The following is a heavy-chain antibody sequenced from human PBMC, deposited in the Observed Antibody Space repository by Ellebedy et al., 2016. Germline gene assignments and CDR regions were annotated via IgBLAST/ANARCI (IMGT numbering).Heavy chain of an antibody. V-gene: IGHV4-4*07. Sequence: SETLSPTXTVPGGPISSYYWSWIRQPAGKGLEWIGRIYTSGSTNYNPSLKSRVTMSVDTSKNQFSLKLSSVTAADTAVYYCARGAGYCTNGVCWDWFNPWGQGTLVTVSS. J-gene: IGHJ5*02. D-gene: IGHD2-8*01. CDR3: ARGAGYCTNGVCWDWFNP. CDR1: GGPISSYY. CDR2: IYTSGST.